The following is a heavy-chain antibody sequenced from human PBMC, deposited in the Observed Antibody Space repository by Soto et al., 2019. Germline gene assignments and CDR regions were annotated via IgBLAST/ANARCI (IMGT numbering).Heavy chain of an antibody. J-gene: IGHJ4*02. D-gene: IGHD2-2*01. CDR2: ISGSSGSI. Sequence: EVQLVESGGGLVKPGGSLRLSCAASGFTFSSYSMNWVRQAPGKGLEWVSAISGSSGSIYYADSVKGGVTISRDNAKNSLYLQMNSMRAEDTSVFYCTRLTSCWPNCWGQGTLVTVCS. CDR3: TRLTSCWPNC. CDR1: GFTFSSYS. V-gene: IGHV3-21*01.